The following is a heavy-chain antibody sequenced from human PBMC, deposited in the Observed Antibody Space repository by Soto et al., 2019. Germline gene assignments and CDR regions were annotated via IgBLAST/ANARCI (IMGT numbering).Heavy chain of an antibody. V-gene: IGHV4-59*01. J-gene: IGHJ5*02. CDR3: ARANSSTWYKLEYKWFDP. CDR2: MYYSETT. CDR1: GASINDYY. Sequence: QVQLQESGPKLVKPSETLSLTCTVSGASINDYYWSWIRQTPGKGLEWVGFMYYSETTKYNPSLKGRVHMSLDTSKNQVSLHLKSVTAADTAVYYCARANSSTWYKLEYKWFDPWGQGTLVTVSS. D-gene: IGHD6-13*01.